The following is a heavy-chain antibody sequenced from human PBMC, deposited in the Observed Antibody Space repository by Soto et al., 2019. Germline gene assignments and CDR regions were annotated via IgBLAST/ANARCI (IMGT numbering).Heavy chain of an antibody. J-gene: IGHJ5*02. CDR1: GFTFXDYY. CDR3: ARVVPPLIVVVTANWFDP. V-gene: IGHV3-11*06. Sequence: GGSLRLSCAASGFTFXDYYMSWIRQAPGKGLEWVSYISSSSSYTNYADSVKGRFTISRDNAKNSLYLQMNSLRAEDTAVYYCARVVPPLIVVVTANWFDPWGQGTLVTVSS. CDR2: ISSSSSYT. D-gene: IGHD2-21*02.